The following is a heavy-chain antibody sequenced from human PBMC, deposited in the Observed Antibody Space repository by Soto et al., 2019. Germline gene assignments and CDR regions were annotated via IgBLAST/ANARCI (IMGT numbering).Heavy chain of an antibody. CDR1: GFTFSNHG. J-gene: IGHJ6*02. Sequence: GGSLRLSCAASGFTFSNHGIQWVRQAPGKGLEWVATTWYDGSNKYYADSVKGRFTISRDNSKNTVYLQMNSLRAEDSAVYYCERDRYSNPTPGMDVWGQGTTVTVSS. CDR2: TWYDGSNK. CDR3: ERDRYSNPTPGMDV. V-gene: IGHV3-33*01. D-gene: IGHD4-4*01.